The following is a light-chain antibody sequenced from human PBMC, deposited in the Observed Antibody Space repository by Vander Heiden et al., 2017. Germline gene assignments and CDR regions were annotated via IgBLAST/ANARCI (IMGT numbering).Light chain of an antibody. CDR3: QQYDNCPLT. Sequence: FQIPQSPASLSASVGDRVTITCQASQDISNYLNWYQQKPGKAPKLLIYDASNLETGVPARFSGSGSGTDFTFTISSLQPEDIATYYCQQYDNCPLTFGGGTKVEIK. V-gene: IGKV1-33*01. CDR1: QDISNY. J-gene: IGKJ4*01. CDR2: DAS.